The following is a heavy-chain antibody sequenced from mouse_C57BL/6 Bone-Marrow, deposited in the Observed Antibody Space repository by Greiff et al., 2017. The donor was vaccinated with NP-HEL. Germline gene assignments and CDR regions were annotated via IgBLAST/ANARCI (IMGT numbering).Heavy chain of an antibody. Sequence: EVKLMESGGDLVKPGGSLKLSCAASGFTFSSYGMSWVRQTPDKRLEWVATISSGGSYTYYPDSVKGRFTISRDNAKNTLYLQMSSLKSEDTAMYDCGRPGTAGDDWGQGTTLTVSS. CDR2: ISSGGSYT. D-gene: IGHD3-3*01. CDR1: GFTFSSYG. CDR3: GRPGTAGDD. J-gene: IGHJ2*01. V-gene: IGHV5-6*01.